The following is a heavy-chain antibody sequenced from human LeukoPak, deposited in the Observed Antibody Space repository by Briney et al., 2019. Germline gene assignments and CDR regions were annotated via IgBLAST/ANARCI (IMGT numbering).Heavy chain of an antibody. V-gene: IGHV1-2*02. CDR3: ARASTGIAVAGRYNWFDP. CDR1: GYAFIDYY. Sequence: ASVQVSCKASGYAFIDYYIHWVRQAPGQGLEWMGWINPNSGDTNYAQKFQGRVTMTRDTSISTAYLELTRLRSDDTAVYYCARASTGIAVAGRYNWFDPWGQGTLVTVSS. J-gene: IGHJ5*02. CDR2: INPNSGDT. D-gene: IGHD6-19*01.